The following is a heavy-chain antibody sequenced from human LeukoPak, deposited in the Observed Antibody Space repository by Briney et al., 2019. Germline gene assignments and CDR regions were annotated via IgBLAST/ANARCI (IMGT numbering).Heavy chain of an antibody. D-gene: IGHD4-17*01. V-gene: IGHV4-38-2*01. CDR1: AYSITSDYY. J-gene: IGHJ4*02. Sequence: SETLSLTCAVSAYSITSDYYWGWIRPPPGKGLEWIGSVYHSGTTLYSPSLKSRVTISVDTSKNQFSLRLSSVTAADTAVYYCARSVGYGDSRFDYWGQGTLVTVSS. CDR3: ARSVGYGDSRFDY. CDR2: VYHSGTT.